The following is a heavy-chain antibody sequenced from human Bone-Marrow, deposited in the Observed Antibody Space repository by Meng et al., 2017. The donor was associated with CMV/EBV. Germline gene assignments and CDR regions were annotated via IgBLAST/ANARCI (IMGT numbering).Heavy chain of an antibody. D-gene: IGHD2-21*01. V-gene: IGHV4-59*01. Sequence: SETLSLTCTVSGGSISSYYWSWIRQPPGKGLEWIGYIYYSGGTNYNPSLKSRVTISVDTSKNQFSLKLTSVTAADTAVYFCARYCGGDCYSHSFDYWGQGTLVTVSS. CDR2: IYYSGGT. CDR1: GGSISSYY. J-gene: IGHJ4*02. CDR3: ARYCGGDCYSHSFDY.